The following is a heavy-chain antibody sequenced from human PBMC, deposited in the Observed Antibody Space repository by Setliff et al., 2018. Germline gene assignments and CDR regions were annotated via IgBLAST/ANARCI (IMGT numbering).Heavy chain of an antibody. CDR2: ISGSGGST. CDR3: TKDSSGRDAFDI. V-gene: IGHV3-23*01. CDR1: GFTFSSYA. Sequence: PGGSLRLSCAASGFTFSSYAMSWVRQAPGKGLEWVSAISGSGGSTYYADSVKGRFTISRDNSKDTLYLQMNIVRAEDTAVYYCTKDSSGRDAFDIWGQGTMVTVSS. D-gene: IGHD3-22*01. J-gene: IGHJ3*02.